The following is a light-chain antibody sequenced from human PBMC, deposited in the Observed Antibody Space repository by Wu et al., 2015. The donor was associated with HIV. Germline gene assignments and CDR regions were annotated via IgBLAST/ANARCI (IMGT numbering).Light chain of an antibody. CDR2: GAY. V-gene: IGKV3-20*01. CDR1: QSVSSSY. Sequence: EIVLTQSPGTLSLSPGERATLSCRASQSVSSSYLAWYQQRPGQAPRLLIYGAYNRATGIPDRFSGSGSGTDFTLTISRLEPEDFAVYYCQRYGSSPGYTFGQGTKLEIK. J-gene: IGKJ2*01. CDR3: QRYGSSPGYT.